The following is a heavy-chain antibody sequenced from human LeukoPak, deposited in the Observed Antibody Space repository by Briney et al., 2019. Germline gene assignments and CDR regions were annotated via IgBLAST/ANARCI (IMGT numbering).Heavy chain of an antibody. CDR2: IYSGGST. CDR1: GFTVSSNY. J-gene: IGHJ4*02. D-gene: IGHD4-17*01. CDR3: ARDMNYGDYDDY. V-gene: IGHV3-53*05. Sequence: GGSLRLSCAASGFTVSSNYMSWVRQAPGKGLEWVSVIYSGGSTYYADSVKGRFTISRDNSKNTLYLQMNSLRSDDTAVYYCARDMNYGDYDDYWGQGTLVTVSS.